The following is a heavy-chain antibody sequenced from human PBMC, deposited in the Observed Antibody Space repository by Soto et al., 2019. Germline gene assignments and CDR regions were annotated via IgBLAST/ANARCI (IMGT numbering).Heavy chain of an antibody. CDR2: INPSGGST. V-gene: IGHV1-46*03. J-gene: IGHJ5*02. D-gene: IGHD6-6*01. CDR3: ARDTSIAARPSWFDP. Sequence: QVQLVQSGAEVKKPGASVKVSCKASGYTFTSYYMHWVRQAPGQGLEWMGIINPSGGSTSYAQKFQGRVTMTRDTSTSTVYVELSSLRSEDTAVYYCARDTSIAARPSWFDPWGQGTLVTVSS. CDR1: GYTFTSYY.